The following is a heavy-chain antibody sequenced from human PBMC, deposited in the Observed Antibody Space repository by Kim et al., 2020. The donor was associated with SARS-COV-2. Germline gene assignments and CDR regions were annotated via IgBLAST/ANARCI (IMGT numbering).Heavy chain of an antibody. CDR3: ARGLSPYLDAFDI. CDR1: GGSFSGYY. CDR2: INHSGST. V-gene: IGHV4-34*01. Sequence: SETLSLTCAVYGGSFSGYYWSWIRQPPGKGLEWIGEINHSGSTNYNPSLKSRVTISVDTSKNQFSLKLSSVTAADTAVYYCARGLSPYLDAFDIWGQGTMVTVSS. D-gene: IGHD3-16*01. J-gene: IGHJ3*02.